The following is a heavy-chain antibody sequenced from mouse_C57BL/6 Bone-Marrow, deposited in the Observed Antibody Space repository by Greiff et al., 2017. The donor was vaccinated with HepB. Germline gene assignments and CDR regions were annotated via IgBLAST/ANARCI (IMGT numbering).Heavy chain of an antibody. Sequence: VQLQQSGPGLVQPSQSLSITCTVSGFSLTSYGVHWVRQSPGKGLEWLGVIWSGGSTDYNAAFISRLSISKDNSKSQVFFKMNSLQADDTAIYYCARPYYDYDPFAYWGQGTLVTVSA. CDR2: IWSGGST. CDR3: ARPYYDYDPFAY. D-gene: IGHD2-4*01. V-gene: IGHV2-2*01. J-gene: IGHJ3*01. CDR1: GFSLTSYG.